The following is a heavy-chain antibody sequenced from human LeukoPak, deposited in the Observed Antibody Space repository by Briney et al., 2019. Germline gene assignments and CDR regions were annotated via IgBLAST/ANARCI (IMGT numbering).Heavy chain of an antibody. CDR1: GGTFSSYA. CDR2: IIPIFGTA. D-gene: IGHD2/OR15-2a*01. V-gene: IGHV1-69*06. J-gene: IGHJ5*02. Sequence: ASVKVSCKASGGTFSSYAISWVRQAPGQGLEWMGGIIPIFGTANYAQKFQGRVTITADKSTSTAYMELSSLRSEDTAVYYCARFRRMGPFYGPRERNWFDPWGQGTLVTVSS. CDR3: ARFRRMGPFYGPRERNWFDP.